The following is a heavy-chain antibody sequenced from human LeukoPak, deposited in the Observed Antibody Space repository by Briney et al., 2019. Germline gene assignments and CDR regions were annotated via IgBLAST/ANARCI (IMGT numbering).Heavy chain of an antibody. Sequence: PGGSLRLSCAASGFTVSSKYMSWVRQAPGKGLEWLSVIYNSGGTYYADSVKGRFTISRDNSKNTLYLQMNSLRVEDTAVHFCARDCSASSSDYYPLGYWGQGTLVTVSS. J-gene: IGHJ4*02. CDR1: GFTVSSKY. CDR2: IYNSGGT. D-gene: IGHD3-22*01. CDR3: ARDCSASSSDYYPLGY. V-gene: IGHV3-66*01.